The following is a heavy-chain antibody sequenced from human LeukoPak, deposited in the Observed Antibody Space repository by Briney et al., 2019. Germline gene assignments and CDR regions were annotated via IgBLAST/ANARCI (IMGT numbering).Heavy chain of an antibody. CDR1: GFTFSGYG. CDR3: VKEAAFYGSGSYFVGWFDP. CDR2: LRYDGSNK. J-gene: IGHJ5*02. D-gene: IGHD3-10*01. Sequence: GGSLRLSCAASGFTFSGYGMHWVRQAPGKGLEWVAFLRYDGSNKYYADSVKGRFTISRDNSKNTLYLQMNSLRAEDTAVYYCVKEAAFYGSGSYFVGWFDPWGQGTLVTVSS. V-gene: IGHV3-30*02.